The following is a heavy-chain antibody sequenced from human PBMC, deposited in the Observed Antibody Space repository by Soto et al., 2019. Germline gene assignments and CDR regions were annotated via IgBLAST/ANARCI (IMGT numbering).Heavy chain of an antibody. CDR3: ARETDILTGFVIDY. CDR1: GYIFTNYY. D-gene: IGHD3-9*01. J-gene: IGHJ4*02. CDR2: INPSAART. Sequence: QVQLVQSGAEVQKPGASVRVSCKASGYIFTNYYLHWVRQAPGQGLEWMGIINPSAARTNYAHKFPGRVPMTADTASSAVYMEMSRLRSEDTAVYYWARETDILTGFVIDYWGQGTLVIVSS. V-gene: IGHV1-46*01.